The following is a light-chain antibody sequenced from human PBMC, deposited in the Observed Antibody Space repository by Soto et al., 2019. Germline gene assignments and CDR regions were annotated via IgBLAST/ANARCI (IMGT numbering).Light chain of an antibody. CDR2: EVT. J-gene: IGLJ2*01. CDR1: SSDVGTYDY. CDR3: SSYTSSSVLGI. Sequence: QSALTQPASVSGSPGQSITISCTGTSSDVGTYDYVSWYQQHPGKAPKLIIYEVTNRPSGVSNRFSGSKSGNTASLTISGLHAEDEAHYYCSSYTSSSVLGIFGGGTKLTVL. V-gene: IGLV2-14*01.